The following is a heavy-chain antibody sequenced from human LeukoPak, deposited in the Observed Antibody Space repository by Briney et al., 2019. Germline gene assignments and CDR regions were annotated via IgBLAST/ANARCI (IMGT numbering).Heavy chain of an antibody. D-gene: IGHD1-26*01. V-gene: IGHV3-23*01. J-gene: IGHJ4*02. CDR1: GFTXXSYA. CDR2: VSGSGGST. Sequence: CXASGFTXXSYAMNWVRQAPGXGLEWVSAVSGSGGSTYHTDSVKGRFTISRDNSKNTLYLQMNSLRAEDTAVYYCTKGRYSGSLERGFDYWGQGTLVTVSS. CDR3: TKGRYSGSLERGFDY.